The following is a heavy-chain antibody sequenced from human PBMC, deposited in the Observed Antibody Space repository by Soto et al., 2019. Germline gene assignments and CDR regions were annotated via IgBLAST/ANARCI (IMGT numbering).Heavy chain of an antibody. V-gene: IGHV3-74*01. J-gene: IGHJ4*02. CDR3: ARDQTMASPTTFDY. CDR1: GFTFSTYW. CDR2: IDAAGSVT. D-gene: IGHD5-12*01. Sequence: EVQLVESGGGLVQPGGSLRLSCAASGFTFSTYWMHWVRQTPGKGLVWVSRIDAAGSVTTYADSVKGRFTISRDNAKNTLYLQMNSVRAEDTAVYYCARDQTMASPTTFDYCGQGTLVTVSS.